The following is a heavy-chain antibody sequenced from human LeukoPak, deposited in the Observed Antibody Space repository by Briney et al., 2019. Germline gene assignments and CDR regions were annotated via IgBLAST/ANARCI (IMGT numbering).Heavy chain of an antibody. D-gene: IGHD3-3*01. Sequence: ASVKVSCKACGYTFTGYYMHWVRQVPGQGLEWMGWINPNSGGTNYAQKFQGRVTMTRDTSISTAYMELSRLRSDDTAVYYCARASFLEWLFYYYYYYGMDVRGQGTTVTVSS. V-gene: IGHV1-2*02. CDR1: GYTFTGYY. J-gene: IGHJ6*02. CDR3: ARASFLEWLFYYYYYYGMDV. CDR2: INPNSGGT.